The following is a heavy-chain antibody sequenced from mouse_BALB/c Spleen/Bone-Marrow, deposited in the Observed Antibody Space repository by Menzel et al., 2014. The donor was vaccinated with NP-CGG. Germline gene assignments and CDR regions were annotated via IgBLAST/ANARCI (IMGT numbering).Heavy chain of an antibody. CDR3: ARYYDYDWYFDV. J-gene: IGHJ1*01. V-gene: IGHV1-77*01. CDR1: GYTFTDYV. Sequence: LQESGPELVKPGASVKMSCKASGYTFTDYVISWVKQRTGQGLGWIGEIYPGSGSTYYNEKFKGKATLTADKSSNTAYMQLSSLTSEDSAVYFCARYYDYDWYFDVWGAGTTVTVSS. D-gene: IGHD2-4*01. CDR2: IYPGSGST.